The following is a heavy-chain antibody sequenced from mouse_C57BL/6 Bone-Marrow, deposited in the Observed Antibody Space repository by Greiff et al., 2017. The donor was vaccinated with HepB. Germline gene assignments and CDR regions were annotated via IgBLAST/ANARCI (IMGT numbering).Heavy chain of an antibody. CDR2: IYPRSGNT. CDR1: GYTFTSYG. D-gene: IGHD1-1*01. J-gene: IGHJ2*01. CDR3: ARVTVVGYFDY. Sequence: GAELARPGASVKLSCKASGYTFTSYGISWVKQRTGQGLEWIGEIYPRSGNTYYNEKFKGKATLTADKSSSTAYMELRSLTSEDSAVYFCARVTVVGYFDYWGQGTTLTVSS. V-gene: IGHV1-81*01.